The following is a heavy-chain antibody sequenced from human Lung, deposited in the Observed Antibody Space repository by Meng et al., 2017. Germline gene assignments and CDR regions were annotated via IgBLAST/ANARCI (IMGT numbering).Heavy chain of an antibody. D-gene: IGHD4-11*01. V-gene: IGHV4-34*01. Sequence: QRQRWAAGLLEPSETLSLTCVVSGGAFSDYYWSWIRQPPGKGLEWIGEINHSGSTNYNPSLESRATISVDTSQNNLSLKLSSVTAADSAVYYCARGPTTMAHDFDYWGQGTLVTVSS. CDR1: GGAFSDYY. J-gene: IGHJ4*02. CDR3: ARGPTTMAHDFDY. CDR2: INHSGST.